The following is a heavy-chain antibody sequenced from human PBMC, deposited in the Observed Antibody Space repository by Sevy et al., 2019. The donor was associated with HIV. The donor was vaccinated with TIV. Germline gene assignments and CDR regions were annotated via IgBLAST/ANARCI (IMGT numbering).Heavy chain of an antibody. J-gene: IGHJ1*01. Sequence: ASVKVSCKASGYTFTHYAVNWVRQAPGQGLEWMGWINTDTGNPTYAQGFTGRFVFSLDTSVSTAYLQISSLKAEDTAVYFCARDPGLLSYYYDALYFQHWGQGTLVTVSS. CDR1: GYTFTHYA. CDR3: ARDPGLLSYYYDALYFQH. CDR2: INTDTGNP. V-gene: IGHV7-4-1*02. D-gene: IGHD3-22*01.